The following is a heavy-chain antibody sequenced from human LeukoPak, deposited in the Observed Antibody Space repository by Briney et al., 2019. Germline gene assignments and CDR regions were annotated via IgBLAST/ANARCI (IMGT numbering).Heavy chain of an antibody. J-gene: IGHJ5*02. CDR3: ARGTRGYDEDWFDP. D-gene: IGHD5-12*01. CDR2: ISSSSSYI. CDR1: GFTFSSYS. V-gene: IGHV3-21*01. Sequence: GGSLRLCCAASGFTFSSYSMNWVRQAPGKGLEWVSSISSSSSYIYYADSVKGRFTISRDNAKNSLYLQMSSLRAEDTAVYYCARGTRGYDEDWFDPWGQGTLVTVSS.